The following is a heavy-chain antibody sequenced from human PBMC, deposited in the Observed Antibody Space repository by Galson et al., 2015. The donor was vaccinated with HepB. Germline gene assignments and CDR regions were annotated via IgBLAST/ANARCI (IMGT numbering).Heavy chain of an antibody. D-gene: IGHD6-19*01. CDR3: VTEEQWRG. CDR1: GFTFRHAW. J-gene: IGHJ1*01. CDR2: MKSRSDGYIT. V-gene: IGHV3-15*01. Sequence: SLRLSCAASGFTFRHAWMSWVRQRPGKGLEWVGRMKSRSDGYITQYAEPVKGRFTISRDDSRDVLFLQMNYLQSEDTGIYYCVTEEQWRGWGQGTLVT.